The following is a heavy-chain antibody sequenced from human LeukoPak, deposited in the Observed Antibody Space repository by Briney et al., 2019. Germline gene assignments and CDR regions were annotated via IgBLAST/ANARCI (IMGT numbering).Heavy chain of an antibody. CDR1: GFTFSSYV. Sequence: PGGSLRLSCAASGFTFSSYVMTWFRQAPGKGLEWVSVISGSGDSTYYADSVRGRFTISRDNSKNTLYLQMNSLRAEDTAVYYCATDPGTTIVVPWGQGTLVTVSS. CDR3: ATDPGTTIVVP. CDR2: ISGSGDST. V-gene: IGHV3-23*01. J-gene: IGHJ4*02. D-gene: IGHD3-22*01.